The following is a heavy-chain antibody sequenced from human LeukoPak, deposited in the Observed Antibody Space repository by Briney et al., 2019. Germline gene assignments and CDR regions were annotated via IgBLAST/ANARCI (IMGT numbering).Heavy chain of an antibody. CDR2: IYHSGST. V-gene: IGHV4-38-2*02. J-gene: IGHJ3*01. Sequence: SETLSLTCTVSGYSISSGYYWGWIRQPPGKGLEWIGSIYHSGSTYYNPSLKSRVTISVDTSKNQFSLKLSSVTAADTAVYYCARQVATKGEWAFDVWGQGTMVTVSS. CDR1: GYSISSGYY. CDR3: ARQVATKGEWAFDV. D-gene: IGHD5-12*01.